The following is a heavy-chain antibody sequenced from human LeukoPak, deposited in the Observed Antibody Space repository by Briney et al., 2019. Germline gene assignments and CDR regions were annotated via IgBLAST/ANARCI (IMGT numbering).Heavy chain of an antibody. CDR3: TRETLNCGGDCYDY. J-gene: IGHJ4*02. CDR1: GFTFSSC. V-gene: IGHV3-48*03. D-gene: IGHD2-21*01. Sequence: PGETLSLSCVGSGFTFSSCEFSGCRRAPAEGRLGVPYSSDRGSGIYYAPSLKGRFTISIDDSKNSFYLQLNSLRDADTAVYHCTRETLNCGGDCYDYWGQGTLVTVSS. CDR2: SSDRGSGI.